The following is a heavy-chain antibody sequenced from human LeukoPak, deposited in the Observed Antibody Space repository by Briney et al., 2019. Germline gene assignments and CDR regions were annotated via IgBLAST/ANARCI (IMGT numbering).Heavy chain of an antibody. D-gene: IGHD6-19*01. J-gene: IGHJ4*02. V-gene: IGHV3-30-3*01. CDR1: GFTFSSYA. CDR3: ARDRDSGWSYFDY. CDR2: ISYDGSNK. Sequence: GGSLRLSCAASGFTFSSYAMHWVRQAPGKGLEWVAVISYDGSNKYYADSVKGRFTISRDSSKNTLYLQMNSLRAEDTAVYYCARDRDSGWSYFDYWGQGTLVAVSS.